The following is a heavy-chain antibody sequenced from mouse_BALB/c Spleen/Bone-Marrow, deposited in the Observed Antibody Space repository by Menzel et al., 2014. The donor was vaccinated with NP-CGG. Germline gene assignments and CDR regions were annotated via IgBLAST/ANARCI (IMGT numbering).Heavy chain of an antibody. Sequence: QVQLQQSGAELARPGTSVKLSCKASGYTFTSYWMQWVKQRPGQGLEWIGAIYPGDGDTRYTQRFKGKATLTADKSSSTAYMQFCSLASEDSAVYYCARTYGNYGGVDYWGQGTSVTVSS. D-gene: IGHD2-1*01. J-gene: IGHJ4*01. V-gene: IGHV1-87*01. CDR2: IYPGDGDT. CDR3: ARTYGNYGGVDY. CDR1: GYTFTSYW.